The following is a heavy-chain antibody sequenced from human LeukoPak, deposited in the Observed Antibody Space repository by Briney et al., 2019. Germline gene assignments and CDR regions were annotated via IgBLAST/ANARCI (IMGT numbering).Heavy chain of an antibody. V-gene: IGHV3-30*03. CDR1: GFTFSSYG. D-gene: IGHD2-2*02. CDR2: ISYDGSNK. Sequence: GGSLRLSCAASGFTFSSYGMHWVRQAPGKGLEWVAVISYDGSNKYYADSVKGRLTISRDNSKNTLYLQMNSLRAEDTAVYYCARARWPLPYQLLYAPRWFDPWGQGTLVTVSS. CDR3: ARARWPLPYQLLYAPRWFDP. J-gene: IGHJ5*02.